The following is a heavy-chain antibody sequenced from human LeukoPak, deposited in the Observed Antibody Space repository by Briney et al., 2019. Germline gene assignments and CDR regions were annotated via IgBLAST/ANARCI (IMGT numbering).Heavy chain of an antibody. J-gene: IGHJ4*02. D-gene: IGHD5-18*01. Sequence: SQTLSLTCTVSGGSINSGSYFWGWIRQPPGKGLEWIGSMYYSGSTYYNPSLKSRVTISVDTSKNQFSLKLSSVTAADTAVYYCARIYSFGYNRYFDYWGQGTLVTVSS. CDR2: MYYSGST. CDR1: GGSINSGSYF. V-gene: IGHV4-39*07. CDR3: ARIYSFGYNRYFDY.